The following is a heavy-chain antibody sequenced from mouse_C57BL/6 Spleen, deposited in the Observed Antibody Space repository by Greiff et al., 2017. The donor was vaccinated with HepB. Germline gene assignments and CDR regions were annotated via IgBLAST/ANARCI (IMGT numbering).Heavy chain of an antibody. J-gene: IGHJ4*01. CDR3: EPYYGSSLYAMDY. D-gene: IGHD1-1*01. V-gene: IGHV1-64*01. Sequence: QVQLQQPGAELVKPGASVKLSCKASGYTFTSYWMHWVKQRPGQGLEWIGMIHPNSGSTNYNEKFKSKATLTVDKSSSTAYMQLSSLTSEDSAVYYCEPYYGSSLYAMDYWGQGTSVTVSS. CDR2: IHPNSGST. CDR1: GYTFTSYW.